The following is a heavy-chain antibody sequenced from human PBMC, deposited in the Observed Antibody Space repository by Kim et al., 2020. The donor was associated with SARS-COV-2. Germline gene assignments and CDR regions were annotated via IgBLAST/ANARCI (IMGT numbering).Heavy chain of an antibody. CDR3: ARASSRSSRAFDY. CDR2: IYSGGST. Sequence: GGSLRLSCAASGFTVSSNYMSWVRQAPGKGLEWVSVIYSGGSTYYADSVKGRFTISRDNSKNTLYLQMNSLRAEDTAVYYCARASSRSSRAFDYWGQGTLVTVSS. V-gene: IGHV3-53*01. J-gene: IGHJ4*02. CDR1: GFTVSSNY. D-gene: IGHD6-13*01.